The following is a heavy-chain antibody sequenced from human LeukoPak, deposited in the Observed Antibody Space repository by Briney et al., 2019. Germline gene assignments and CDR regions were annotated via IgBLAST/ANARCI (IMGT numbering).Heavy chain of an antibody. V-gene: IGHV4-39*02. CDR3: ARDDNGDSNWFDP. D-gene: IGHD4/OR15-4a*01. J-gene: IGHJ5*02. Sequence: PSETLSLTCTVSGGSVSSSSYYWDWARHPPGKGLEWIGAIHYNGRTFYNPSLRSRVTISVDTSKNQFSLKLSSVTTADTAVYYCARDDNGDSNWFDPWGQGTLVTVSS. CDR1: GGSVSSSSYY. CDR2: IHYNGRT.